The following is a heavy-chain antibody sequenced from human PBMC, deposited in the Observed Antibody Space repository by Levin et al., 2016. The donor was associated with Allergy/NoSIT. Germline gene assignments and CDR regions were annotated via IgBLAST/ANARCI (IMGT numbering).Heavy chain of an antibody. CDR1: GASISNYY. J-gene: IGHJ5*02. Sequence: SETLSLTCSVSGASISNYYWSWVRQSPGSGLEWLGYIYHGDTTNYNPSLNSRVTISGGRSKNQCSLRLTSVTAADTAIYYCTRGLGFSYGALDLWGQGALVTVSS. CDR2: IYHGDTT. CDR3: TRGLGFSYGALDL. V-gene: IGHV4-59*01. D-gene: IGHD4/OR15-4a*01.